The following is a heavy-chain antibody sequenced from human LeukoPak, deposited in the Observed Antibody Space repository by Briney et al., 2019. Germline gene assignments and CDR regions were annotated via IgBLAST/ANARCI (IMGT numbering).Heavy chain of an antibody. CDR1: GFTSSSYS. D-gene: IGHD3-16*02. V-gene: IGHV4-34*01. CDR3: ARGYQFGGVIVTRHWFDP. CDR2: INHSGST. J-gene: IGHJ5*02. Sequence: GSLRLSCAASGFTSSSYSMNWVRQPPGKGLEWIGEINHSGSTNYNPSLKSRVTISVDTSKNQFSLKLSSVTAADTAVYYCARGYQFGGVIVTRHWFDPWGQGTLVTVSS.